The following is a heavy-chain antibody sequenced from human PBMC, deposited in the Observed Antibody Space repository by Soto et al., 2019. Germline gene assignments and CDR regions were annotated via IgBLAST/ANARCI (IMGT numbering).Heavy chain of an antibody. CDR2: ISGSAGAT. V-gene: IGHV3-23*01. CDR1: GFTFSAYA. Sequence: EVQLLESGGGVVQPGGSLSLSCAASGFTFSAYARPWVRQAPGKGLEWVSVISGSAGATYYADSVKGRFTISRDNSKNTLYLQMNSLRAEDTAVYYCARQDYSTTWYLNYWGQGTLVTVSS. J-gene: IGHJ4*02. D-gene: IGHD6-13*01. CDR3: ARQDYSTTWYLNY.